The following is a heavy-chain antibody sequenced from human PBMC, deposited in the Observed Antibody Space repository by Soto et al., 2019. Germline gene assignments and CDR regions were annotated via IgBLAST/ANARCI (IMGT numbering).Heavy chain of an antibody. D-gene: IGHD2-21*02. J-gene: IGHJ1*01. CDR3: AREQYGGDPMI. CDR1: GGTFSSYT. CDR2: IIPILGIA. V-gene: IGHV1-69*08. Sequence: QVQLVQSGADVKKPGSSVKVSCKASGGTFSSYTISWVRQAPGQGLEWMGRIIPILGIANYAQKFQGRVTNTAEKPTSTAYMELSSLRSEDTAVYYCAREQYGGDPMIWGQGTLVTVSS.